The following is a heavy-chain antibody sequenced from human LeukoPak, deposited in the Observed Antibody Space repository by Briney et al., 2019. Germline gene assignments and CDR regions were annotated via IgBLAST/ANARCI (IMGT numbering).Heavy chain of an antibody. J-gene: IGHJ4*02. D-gene: IGHD1-26*01. CDR3: ARTQVRYSGSYYDY. CDR2: IYYRGST. CDR1: GGSISSHY. V-gene: IGHV4-59*11. Sequence: SETLSLTCIVSGGSISSHYWSWVRQPPGKGLEWIGYIYYRGSTNYNPSLKSRVTISVDTSKNQFSLKLSSVTAADTAVYYCARTQVRYSGSYYDYWGQGTLVTVSS.